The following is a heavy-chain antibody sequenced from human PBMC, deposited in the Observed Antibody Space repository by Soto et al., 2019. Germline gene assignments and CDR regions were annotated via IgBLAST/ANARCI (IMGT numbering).Heavy chain of an antibody. Sequence: EVQLLESGGGLVQPGGSLRLSCAASGFAVSTYAMSWVRKTPGKGLEWVSTITGSGGSTYYADAVKGRFTISRDNSRNTLYLQTSSLRAEDTAVYSCAAQRPCGGCTCFSLRSFDLWGQGALCTVSS. CDR1: GFAVSTYA. CDR3: AAQRPCGGCTCFSLRSFDL. J-gene: IGHJ4*02. V-gene: IGHV3-23*01. D-gene: IGHD2-15*01. CDR2: ITGSGGST.